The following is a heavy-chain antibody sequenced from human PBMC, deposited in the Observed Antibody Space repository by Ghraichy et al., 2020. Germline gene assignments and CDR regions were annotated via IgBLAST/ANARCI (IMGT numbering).Heavy chain of an antibody. CDR2: IGTTGDT. CDR3: ARGGGTYYSDSGSLNKFSY. V-gene: IGHV3-13*01. D-gene: IGHD3-10*01. J-gene: IGHJ4*02. CDR1: GFTFSTHD. Sequence: GGSLRLSCAASGFTFSTHDMHWVRQAPGKGLEWVSAIGTTGDTYHSSSVKGRFTVVRDNVKNSVVLQMNSRRVGDTAVYYCARGGGTYYSDSGSLNKFSYWGTGTLVAVSP.